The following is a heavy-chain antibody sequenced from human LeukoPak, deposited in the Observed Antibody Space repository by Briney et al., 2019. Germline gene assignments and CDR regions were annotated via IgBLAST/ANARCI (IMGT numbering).Heavy chain of an antibody. CDR3: ARDTTGSSLDY. Sequence: SKTLSLTCTVSGGSISSGSYYWSWIRQPAGKGLEWIGRIYTSGSTNYNPSLKSRVTISVDTSKNQFSLKLSSVTAADTAVYYCARDTTGSSLDYWGQGTLVTVSS. D-gene: IGHD1-26*01. CDR1: GGSISSGSYY. J-gene: IGHJ4*02. V-gene: IGHV4-61*02. CDR2: IYTSGST.